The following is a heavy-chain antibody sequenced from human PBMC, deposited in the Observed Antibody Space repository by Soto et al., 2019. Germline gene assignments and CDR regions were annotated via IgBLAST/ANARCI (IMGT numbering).Heavy chain of an antibody. J-gene: IGHJ4*02. CDR2: IYYSGST. D-gene: IGHD3-3*01. Sequence: SETLSLTCTVSGGSISSGGYYWSWIRQHPGKGLEWIGYIYYSGSTYYDPSLKSRVTISVDTSKNQFSLKLSSVTAADTAVYYCARHVAVYRLLYDPSGFEYWGQGTLVTVSS. CDR1: GGSISSGGYY. V-gene: IGHV4-31*03. CDR3: ARHVAVYRLLYDPSGFEY.